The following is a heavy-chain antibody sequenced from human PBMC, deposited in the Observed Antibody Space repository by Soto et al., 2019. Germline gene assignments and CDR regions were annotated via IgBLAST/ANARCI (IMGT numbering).Heavy chain of an antibody. J-gene: IGHJ5*02. Sequence: VASVKVSCKASGYTFTGYYMHWVRQAPGQGLEWMGWINPNSRGTTYAPKFQGRVTMTRDTSNTTAYMELRGLTSDDTAIYYCARVTLKAGNWFDPWGQGTLVTVSS. CDR1: GYTFTGYY. CDR3: ARVTLKAGNWFDP. CDR2: INPNSRGT. V-gene: IGHV1-2*02.